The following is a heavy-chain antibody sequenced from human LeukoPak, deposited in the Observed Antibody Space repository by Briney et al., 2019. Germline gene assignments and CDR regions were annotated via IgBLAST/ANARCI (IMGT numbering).Heavy chain of an antibody. CDR3: ARHWGNSGSYHYYYYGMDV. D-gene: IGHD1-26*01. V-gene: IGHV5-51*01. Sequence: GESLKISCKGSGYSFTSYWIGWVRQMPGKGLEWMGIIYPGDSDTRYSPSFQGQVTISADKSISTAYLQWSSLKASDTAMYYCARHWGNSGSYHYYYYGMDVWGQGTTVTVSS. CDR2: IYPGDSDT. J-gene: IGHJ6*02. CDR1: GYSFTSYW.